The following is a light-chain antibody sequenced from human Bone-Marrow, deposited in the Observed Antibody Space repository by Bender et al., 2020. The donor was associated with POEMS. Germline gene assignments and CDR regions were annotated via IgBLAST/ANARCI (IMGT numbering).Light chain of an antibody. CDR2: KND. V-gene: IGLV1-47*01. Sequence: QSVLTQPPSASGTPGQMVTISCSGRSSNIGSNYVYWYQQLPGTAPKLLIYKNDQRPSGVPDRFSGSKSGTSASLAISGLRSEDEADYYCAAWDDSLSGAVFGGGTKLTVL. CDR1: SSNIGSNY. J-gene: IGLJ3*02. CDR3: AAWDDSLSGAV.